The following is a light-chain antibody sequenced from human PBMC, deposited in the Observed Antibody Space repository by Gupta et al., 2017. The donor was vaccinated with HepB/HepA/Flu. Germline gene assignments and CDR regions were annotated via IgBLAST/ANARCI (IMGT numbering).Light chain of an antibody. J-gene: IGLJ2*01. CDR1: SSNIGAGYD. Sequence: QSVLTQPPSVSGVPGQRVTISCTGSSSNIGAGYDVHWYQQLPGTAPKLLIDGNSNRPSGVPDRFSGSKSGTSASLVINGLQAEDEADYYCQSSDSSLRGPVVFGGGTKLTVL. CDR3: QSSDSSLRGPVV. CDR2: GNS. V-gene: IGLV1-40*01.